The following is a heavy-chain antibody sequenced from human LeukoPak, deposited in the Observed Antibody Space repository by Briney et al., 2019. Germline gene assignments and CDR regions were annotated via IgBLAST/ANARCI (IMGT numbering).Heavy chain of an antibody. CDR2: IYSSNSYI. V-gene: IGHV3-21*01. CDR3: AKDRYIVVVPAAIPEGWFDP. J-gene: IGHJ5*02. CDR1: GFTLQSYS. D-gene: IGHD2-2*01. Sequence: GGPLRLSCAASGFTLQSYSINWVRPAPGKGLAWVSSIYSSNSYINYANSVKGRFIISRDNAKNSLYLQMNSLGAEDTAVYYCAKDRYIVVVPAAIPEGWFDPWGQGTVVTVSS.